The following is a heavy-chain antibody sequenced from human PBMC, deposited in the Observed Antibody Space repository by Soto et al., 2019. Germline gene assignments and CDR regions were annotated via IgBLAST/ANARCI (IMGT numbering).Heavy chain of an antibody. CDR1: GFTFNIYS. V-gene: IGHV3-21*01. CDR2: ISSSSSYI. D-gene: IGHD3-10*01. J-gene: IGHJ3*02. CDR3: VRDRGGDLKAFDI. Sequence: EVQLVESGGGLVKPGVSLRLSCAASGFTFNIYSMSRFRQAPGKGLEWVSSISSSSSYIYYADSVKGRFTISRDNAKNSLYLQMNSLRAEDTAVYYCVRDRGGDLKAFDIWGQGTMVTVSS.